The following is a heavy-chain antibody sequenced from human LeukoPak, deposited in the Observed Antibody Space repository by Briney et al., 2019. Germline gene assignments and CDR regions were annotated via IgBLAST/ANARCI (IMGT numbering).Heavy chain of an antibody. D-gene: IGHD4-23*01. CDR1: GYTFTSYD. CDR2: MNPNSGNT. Sequence: ASVKVSCKASGYTFTSYDINWVRQATGQGLEWMGWMNPNSGNTGYAQKLQGRITMTRDTSISTAYMELSSLRSEDTAVYYCARDYGGNSGWFDPWGQGTLVSVSS. J-gene: IGHJ5*02. CDR3: ARDYGGNSGWFDP. V-gene: IGHV1-8*01.